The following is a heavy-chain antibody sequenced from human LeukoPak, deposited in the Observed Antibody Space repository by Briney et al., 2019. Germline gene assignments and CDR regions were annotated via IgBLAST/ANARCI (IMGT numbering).Heavy chain of an antibody. CDR2: IIPIFGTA. V-gene: IGHV1-69*05. CDR3: AREPEFLEWLGNWFDP. D-gene: IGHD3-3*01. J-gene: IGHJ5*02. CDR1: GGTFSSYA. Sequence: GASVKVSCKASGGTFSSYAISWVRQAPGQGLEWMGRIIPIFGTANYAQKFQGRVTITTDESTSTAYMEPSSLRSEDTAVYYCAREPEFLEWLGNWFDPWGQGTLVTVSS.